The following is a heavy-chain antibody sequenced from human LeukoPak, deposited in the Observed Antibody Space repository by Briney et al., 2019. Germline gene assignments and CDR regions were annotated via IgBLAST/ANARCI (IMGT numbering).Heavy chain of an antibody. CDR1: GFSLNSYY. V-gene: IGHV4-59*08. J-gene: IGHJ4*02. CDR3: AIGARAGYNFEPFYY. Sequence: PWETLSLSCAVSGFSLNSYYLSWIRQPPGKGLEWVWYIYYSGSTKYNPSLKSRVTISIDNAKNQLSLKLNCVAAADTAGYYCAIGARAGYNFEPFYYCGQGTLGTVSS. D-gene: IGHD5-24*01. CDR2: IYYSGST.